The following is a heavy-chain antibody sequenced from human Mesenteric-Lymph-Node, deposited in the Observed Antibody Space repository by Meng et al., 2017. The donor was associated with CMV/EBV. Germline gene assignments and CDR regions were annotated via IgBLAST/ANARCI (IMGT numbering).Heavy chain of an antibody. CDR2: INHSGST. CDR3: ARVDYYDSNQIDS. D-gene: IGHD3-22*01. CDR1: GGSFSGYY. V-gene: IGHV4-34*01. Sequence: SETLSLTCAVYGGSFSGYYWSWIRQPPGKGLEWIGEINHSGSTNYNPSLKSRVTISVDTSKNQFSLKLSSVTAADTAVYYCARVDYYDSNQIDSWGQGTLVTVSS. J-gene: IGHJ4*02.